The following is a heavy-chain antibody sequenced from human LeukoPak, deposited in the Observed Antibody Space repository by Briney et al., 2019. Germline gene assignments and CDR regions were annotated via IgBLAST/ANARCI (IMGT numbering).Heavy chain of an antibody. Sequence: HPGGSLRLSCAASGFTFSSYGMPWVRQAPGKGLEWVAVIWYDGSNKYYADSVKGRFTISRDNSKNTLYLQMNSLRAEDTAVYYCARDLRTRVAGGFYYYYGMDVWGQGTTVTVSS. V-gene: IGHV3-33*08. J-gene: IGHJ6*02. CDR2: IWYDGSNK. CDR3: ARDLRTRVAGGFYYYYGMDV. CDR1: GFTFSSYG. D-gene: IGHD3-10*01.